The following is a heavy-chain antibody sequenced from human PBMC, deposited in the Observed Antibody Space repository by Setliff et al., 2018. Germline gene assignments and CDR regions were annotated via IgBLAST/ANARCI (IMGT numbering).Heavy chain of an antibody. CDR2: INHSGST. CDR1: GCTFSSYA. Sequence: LRLSCAASGCTFSSYAMHWVRPAPGKGLEWIGEINHSGSTNYNPSLKSRVTISVDKSKNQFSLKLSSVTAADTAVYYCARDWRDYGAMGYWGQGTLVTVSS. V-gene: IGHV4-34*01. D-gene: IGHD4-17*01. CDR3: ARDWRDYGAMGY. J-gene: IGHJ4*02.